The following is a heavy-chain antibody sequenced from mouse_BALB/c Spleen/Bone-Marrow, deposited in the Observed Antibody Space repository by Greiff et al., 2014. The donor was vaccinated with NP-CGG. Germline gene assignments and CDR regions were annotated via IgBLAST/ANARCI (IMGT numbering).Heavy chain of an antibody. Sequence: DVHLVESGGGLVKPGGSLKLSCAASGFTFSDFYMFWFRQTPEKRLEWVATISNGGTYTYYPDSVKGRFTISRDNAKNNLYLQMSSLKSEDTAMYYCARSGERYGAMDYWGRGTSVTVTS. CDR3: ARSGERYGAMDY. D-gene: IGHD1-1*02. CDR2: ISNGGTYT. CDR1: GFTFSDFY. V-gene: IGHV5-4*02. J-gene: IGHJ4*01.